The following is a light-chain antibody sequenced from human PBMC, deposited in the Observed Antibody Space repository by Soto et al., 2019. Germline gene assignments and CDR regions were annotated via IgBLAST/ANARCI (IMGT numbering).Light chain of an antibody. Sequence: QSVLTQPASVSGSPGQSITISCTGTSSDVGGYNYVSWYQQHPGKAPKLMIYDVSNRPSGVSNRFSGSKSGNTASLTISGLQAEDEADYYCRSYTSSSPYAFGTGTKVTVL. J-gene: IGLJ1*01. V-gene: IGLV2-14*01. CDR1: SSDVGGYNY. CDR3: RSYTSSSPYA. CDR2: DVS.